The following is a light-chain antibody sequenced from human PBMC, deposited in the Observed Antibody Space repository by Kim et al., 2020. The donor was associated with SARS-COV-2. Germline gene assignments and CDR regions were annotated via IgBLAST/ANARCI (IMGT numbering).Light chain of an antibody. CDR3: HQYNNWPLT. V-gene: IGKV3-15*01. Sequence: SMSPEERATLSCRASQSVSSNLAWYQQKPGQAPRLLIYDASTRATGIPARFSGSGSGTQFTLTISSLQSEDFAVYYCHQYNNWPLTFGGGTKVEI. CDR1: QSVSSN. J-gene: IGKJ4*01. CDR2: DAS.